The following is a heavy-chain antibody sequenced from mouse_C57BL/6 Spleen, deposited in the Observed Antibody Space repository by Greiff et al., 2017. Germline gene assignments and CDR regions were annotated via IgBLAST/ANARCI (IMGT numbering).Heavy chain of an antibody. CDR3: ASRVDDGYYWFAY. Sequence: QVQLKQPGAELVKPGASVKLSCKASGYTFTSYWMQWVKQRPGQGLEWIGEIDPSDSYTNYNQKFKGKATLTVDTSSSTAYMQLSSLTSEDSAVYYCASRVDDGYYWFAYWGQGTLGTVSA. D-gene: IGHD2-3*01. CDR1: GYTFTSYW. J-gene: IGHJ3*01. V-gene: IGHV1-50*01. CDR2: IDPSDSYT.